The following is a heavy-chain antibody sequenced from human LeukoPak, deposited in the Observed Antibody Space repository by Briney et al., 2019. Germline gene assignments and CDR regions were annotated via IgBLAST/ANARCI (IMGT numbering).Heavy chain of an antibody. D-gene: IGHD1-26*01. CDR1: GGSINNYY. J-gene: IGHJ4*02. Sequence: SETLSLTCTVSGGSINNYYWRWIRQPAGKGLEWIGRIYTRGSTNYNPSLKSRVTMSVDTSKNQFSLKLSSVPAADTAVYYCARHEGELLSFDYWGQGTLVTVSS. CDR2: IYTRGST. V-gene: IGHV4-4*07. CDR3: ARHEGELLSFDY.